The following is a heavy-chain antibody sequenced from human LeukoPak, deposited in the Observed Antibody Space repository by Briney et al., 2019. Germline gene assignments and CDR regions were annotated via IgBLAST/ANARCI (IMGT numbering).Heavy chain of an antibody. J-gene: IGHJ4*02. V-gene: IGHV3-23*01. CDR3: ARVAGRTVVVTPIDF. CDR2: ISDTGGTP. Sequence: PGGSLKLSCAASGFTFSGSAMHWVRQAPGKGLEWVSTISDTGGTPYYTDSVKGRFTISRDNSENTVYLQMNNLRAEDTAVYYCARVAGRTVVVTPIDFWGQGTLVTVSS. D-gene: IGHD2-21*02. CDR1: GFTFSGSA.